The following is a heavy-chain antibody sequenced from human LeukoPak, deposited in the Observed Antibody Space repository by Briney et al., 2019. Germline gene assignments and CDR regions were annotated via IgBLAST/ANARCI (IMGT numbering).Heavy chain of an antibody. Sequence: PGGSLRLSCAASGFTFSNAWMSWVRQAPGKGLEWVGRIKSKTDGGTTDYAAPVKGRFTIARDDSKNTLYLQMDSLKTEDTAVYYCTTVMNFPGLADYWGQGTLVTVSS. V-gene: IGHV3-15*01. CDR3: TTVMNFPGLADY. J-gene: IGHJ4*02. CDR2: IKSKTDGGTT. CDR1: GFTFSNAW. D-gene: IGHD3-3*01.